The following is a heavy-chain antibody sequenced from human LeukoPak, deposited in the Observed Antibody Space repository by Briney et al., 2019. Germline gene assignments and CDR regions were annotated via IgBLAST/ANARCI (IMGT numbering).Heavy chain of an antibody. V-gene: IGHV1-46*01. CDR1: GYTFTSYY. J-gene: IGHJ4*02. Sequence: ASVKVSCKASGYTFTSYYMHWVRQAPGQGLEWMGIINPSGGSTSYAQKFQGRVTITADESTSTAYMELSSLRSEDTAVYYCARDLEETGYSYTRAGYYWGQGTLVTVSS. CDR3: ARDLEETGYSYTRAGYY. CDR2: INPSGGST. D-gene: IGHD5-18*01.